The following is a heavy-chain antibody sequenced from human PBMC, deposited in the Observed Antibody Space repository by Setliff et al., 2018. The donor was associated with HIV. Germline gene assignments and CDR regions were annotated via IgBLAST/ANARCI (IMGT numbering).Heavy chain of an antibody. CDR2: IYTSGST. J-gene: IGHJ6*02. CDR1: GQFISSGTYY. CDR3: ARGYSGYVGFTSMDV. Sequence: SETLSLTCTVSGQFISSGTYYWSWIRQPAGKGLEWIGRIYTSGSTNYNPSLKTRVTLSVDTSKNQFSLRLSSVTAADTAVYYCARGYSGYVGFTSMDVWGQGTTVTVSS. V-gene: IGHV4-61*02. D-gene: IGHD1-26*01.